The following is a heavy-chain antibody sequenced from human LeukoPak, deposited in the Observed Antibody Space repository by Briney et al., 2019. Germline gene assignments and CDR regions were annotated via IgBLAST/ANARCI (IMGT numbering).Heavy chain of an antibody. D-gene: IGHD6-6*01. V-gene: IGHV4-39*07. CDR2: IYYSGST. Sequence: SETLSLTCTVSGGSISSSSYYWGWIRQPPGKGLEWIGSIYYSGSTNYNPSLKSRVTISVDTSKNQFSLKLSSVTAVDTAVYYCARKGGIAARFGWFDPWGQGTLVTVSS. CDR1: GGSISSSSYY. J-gene: IGHJ5*02. CDR3: ARKGGIAARFGWFDP.